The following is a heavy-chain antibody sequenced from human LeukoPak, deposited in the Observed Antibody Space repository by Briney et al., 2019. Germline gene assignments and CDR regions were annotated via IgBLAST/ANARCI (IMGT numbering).Heavy chain of an antibody. Sequence: GGSLRLSCAAYGVTFSSYAMSWVRQAPGKGLEWVSAISCSGGSTYYADSVKGRFTISRDNSKNTLYLQMNSLRAEDTAVYYSAKGLNDYGDYGFDYWGQGTLVTVSS. D-gene: IGHD4-17*01. V-gene: IGHV3-23*01. J-gene: IGHJ4*02. CDR1: GVTFSSYA. CDR2: ISCSGGST. CDR3: AKGLNDYGDYGFDY.